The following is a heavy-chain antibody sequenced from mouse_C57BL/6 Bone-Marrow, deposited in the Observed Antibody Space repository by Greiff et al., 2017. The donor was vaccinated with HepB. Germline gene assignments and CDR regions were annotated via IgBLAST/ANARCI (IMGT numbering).Heavy chain of an antibody. Sequence: QVQLKQSGAELARPGASVKLSCKASGYTFTSYGISWVKQRTGQGLEWIGEIYPRSGNTYYNEKFKGKATLTADKSSSTAYMELRSLTSEDSAVYFCARTGCVRYFDYWGQGTTLTVSS. CDR2: IYPRSGNT. D-gene: IGHD1-1*01. V-gene: IGHV1-81*01. J-gene: IGHJ2*01. CDR3: ARTGCVRYFDY. CDR1: GYTFTSYG.